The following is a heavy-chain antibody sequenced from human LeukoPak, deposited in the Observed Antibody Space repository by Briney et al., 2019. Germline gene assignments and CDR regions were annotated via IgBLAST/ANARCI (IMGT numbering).Heavy chain of an antibody. CDR3: AKGVRYGYNWYFDR. CDR1: GFTFDEYA. V-gene: IGHV3-9*01. J-gene: IGHJ2*01. CDR2: IRWIRGNI. Sequence: GGSLRLSCAASGFTFDEYAMHWVRHAPGKGLEWVSGIRWIRGNIVYGDSVKGRFTLYRDNAKHSLYLQMNSERAEDTALYYCAKGVRYGYNWYFDRWGRGTLVTVSS. D-gene: IGHD5-18*01.